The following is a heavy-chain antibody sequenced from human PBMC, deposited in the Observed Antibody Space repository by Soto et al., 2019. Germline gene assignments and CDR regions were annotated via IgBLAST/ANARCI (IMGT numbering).Heavy chain of an antibody. D-gene: IGHD2-15*01. CDR3: AREGYCSGGGCYSGMDV. Sequence: QVQLVESGGGVVQPGRSLRLSCEASGFTFSYGFHGVGQAPGRGLEWVAVIWWDGSNKFYADSVKGRFTISRDNSKKTLYLQMNSLRAEDTAVYYCAREGYCSGGGCYSGMDVWGQGTTVTVSS. J-gene: IGHJ6*02. CDR1: GFTFSYG. V-gene: IGHV3-33*01. CDR2: IWWDGSNK.